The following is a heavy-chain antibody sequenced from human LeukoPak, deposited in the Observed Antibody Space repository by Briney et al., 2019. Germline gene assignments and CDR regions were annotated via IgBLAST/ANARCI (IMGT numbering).Heavy chain of an antibody. Sequence: SETLSLTCTVSRGSISSSSYFWGWIRQPPGKGLEWIGTINYSRSPYYNPSLRSRVTISLDTSKNQFSLKLSSVTAADTAMYYRAREKIGTGTILGKDYYYMDVWGKGTTVTVSS. CDR1: RGSISSSSYF. V-gene: IGHV4-39*07. J-gene: IGHJ6*03. D-gene: IGHD1-1*01. CDR2: INYSRSP. CDR3: AREKIGTGTILGKDYYYMDV.